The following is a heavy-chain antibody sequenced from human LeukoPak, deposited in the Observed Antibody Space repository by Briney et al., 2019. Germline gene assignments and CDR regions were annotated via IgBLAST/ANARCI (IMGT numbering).Heavy chain of an antibody. D-gene: IGHD3-22*01. CDR2: IIPILGIA. CDR1: GGTFSSYT. CDR3: ARADSPYYDSSGDYFDY. V-gene: IGHV1-69*02. J-gene: IGHJ4*02. Sequence: ASVKVSCKASGGTFSSYTISWVRQAPGQGLEWMGRIIPILGIANYAQKFQGRVTITADKSTSTAYMELSSLRSEDTAVYYCARADSPYYDSSGDYFDYWGQGTLVTVS.